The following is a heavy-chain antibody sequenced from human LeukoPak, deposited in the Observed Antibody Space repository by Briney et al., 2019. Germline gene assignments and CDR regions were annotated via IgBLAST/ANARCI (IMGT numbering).Heavy chain of an antibody. Sequence: GGSLRLSWAASGFTFSTYSMHWVRQAPGKGLEWITVISNDGNTKFYADSVKGRFTISRENAKNSLYLQMNSLRAGDTAVYYCARVTTWDGMDVWGQGTTVTVSS. V-gene: IGHV3-30-3*01. CDR1: GFTFSTYS. D-gene: IGHD4-11*01. J-gene: IGHJ6*02. CDR2: ISNDGNTK. CDR3: ARVTTWDGMDV.